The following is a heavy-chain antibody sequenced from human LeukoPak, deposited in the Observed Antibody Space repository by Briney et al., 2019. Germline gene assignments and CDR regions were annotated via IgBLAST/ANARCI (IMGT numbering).Heavy chain of an antibody. CDR3: AKSLYGGCDY. J-gene: IGHJ4*02. CDR2: ISWNSGSI. CDR1: GFTFDAYA. V-gene: IGHV3-9*01. Sequence: GRSLRLSCAASGFTFDAYAMHWVRQAPGKGLEWVSGISWNSGSIGYADSVKGRFTISRDNAKNSLYLQMNSLRVEDTAVYYCAKSLYGGCDYWGQGTVVTVSS. D-gene: IGHD3-16*02.